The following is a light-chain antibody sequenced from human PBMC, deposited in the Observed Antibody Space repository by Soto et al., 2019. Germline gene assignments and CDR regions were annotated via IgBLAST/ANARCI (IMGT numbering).Light chain of an antibody. CDR3: QVWHSGSYHSV. CDR2: DDD. Sequence: SSELTQPPSVSVAPGQTARITCGGNRIGSQNVHWYQQKSGQAPVLVVYDDDNRPSGIPDRFSGSDSGNTATLTISRVEVGDEADYYCQVWHSGSYHSVFGPGTKLTVL. J-gene: IGLJ1*01. CDR1: RIGSQN. V-gene: IGLV3-21*02.